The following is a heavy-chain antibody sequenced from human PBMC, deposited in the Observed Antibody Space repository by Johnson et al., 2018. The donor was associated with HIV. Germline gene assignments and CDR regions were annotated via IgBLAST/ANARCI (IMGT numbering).Heavy chain of an antibody. D-gene: IGHD4-23*01. V-gene: IGHV3-30*18. CDR2: ISYGGSNK. CDR3: AKESETYGGNIGFQHAFDI. Sequence: QVQLVESGGGVVQPGRSLRLSCAASGFTISSYGMHWVRQAPGKGLEWVAVISYGGSNKYYADSVKGRFTVSRDNSKNTLYLQMNSLRADDTAVYYCAKESETYGGNIGFQHAFDIWGPGTMVTVSS. J-gene: IGHJ3*02. CDR1: GFTISSYG.